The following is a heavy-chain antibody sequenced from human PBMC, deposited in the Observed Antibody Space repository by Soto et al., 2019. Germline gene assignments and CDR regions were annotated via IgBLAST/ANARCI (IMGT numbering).Heavy chain of an antibody. V-gene: IGHV1-58*02. Sequence: SVKVSCKASGSGFIRSGIQWVRQAHGQRLEWIGWIVVASGQTNYAQNFRGRVAITRDTSTATAYIELTGLTSEDTAVYFCSADRPDIGVGWWVWGQGTTVSVSS. J-gene: IGHJ6*02. D-gene: IGHD2-15*01. CDR1: GSGFIRSG. CDR2: IVVASGQT. CDR3: SADRPDIGVGWWV.